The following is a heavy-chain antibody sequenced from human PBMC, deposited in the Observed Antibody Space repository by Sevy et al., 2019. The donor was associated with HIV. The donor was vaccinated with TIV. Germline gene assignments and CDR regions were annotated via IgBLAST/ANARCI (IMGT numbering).Heavy chain of an antibody. CDR1: GFTFSTYG. V-gene: IGHV3-33*01. CDR2: MWFDGSNT. D-gene: IGHD4-17*01. CDR3: ARDLEFYDYGDYGPAFMPDY. Sequence: GGSLRLSCAASGFTFSTYGMHWVRQAPGKGLEWVAVMWFDGSNTYYADSVKGGFTISRDIAKNTLHLQMNSLRAEDTAVYYCARDLEFYDYGDYGPAFMPDYWGQGTLVTVSS. J-gene: IGHJ4*02.